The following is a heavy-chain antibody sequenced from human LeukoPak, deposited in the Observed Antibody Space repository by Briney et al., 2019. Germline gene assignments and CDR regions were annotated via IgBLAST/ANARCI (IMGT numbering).Heavy chain of an antibody. V-gene: IGHV3-21*01. CDR2: ISSSSSYI. J-gene: IGHJ4*02. CDR1: GFTFSSHS. CDR3: ASDYYDILTGPSHAFDI. D-gene: IGHD3-9*01. Sequence: PGGSLRLSCAAPGFTFSSHSMNWVRQAPGKGLEWVSSISSSSSYIYYADSVKGRFTISRDNAKNSLYLQMNSLRAEDTAVYYCASDYYDILTGPSHAFDIWGQGTLVTVSS.